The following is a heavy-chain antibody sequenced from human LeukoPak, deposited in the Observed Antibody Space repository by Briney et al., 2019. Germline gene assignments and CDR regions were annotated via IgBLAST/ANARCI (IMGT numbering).Heavy chain of an antibody. CDR1: GGSISSGSYY. CDR2: IYTSGST. CDR3: ARDRVVVVPAARGYYYYYYMDV. Sequence: SQTLSLTCTVSGGSISSGSYYWSWIRQPAGKGLEWIGRIYTSGSTNYNPSLKSRVTISVDTPKNQFSLKLSSVTAADTAVYYCARDRVVVVPAARGYYYYYYMDVWGKGTTVTVSS. D-gene: IGHD2-2*01. J-gene: IGHJ6*03. V-gene: IGHV4-61*02.